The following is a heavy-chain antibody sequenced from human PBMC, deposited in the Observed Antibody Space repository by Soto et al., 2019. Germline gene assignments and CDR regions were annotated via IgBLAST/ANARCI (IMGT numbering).Heavy chain of an antibody. CDR3: ARGVSAGVDC. CDR1: GYSFTSLD. D-gene: IGHD1-26*01. V-gene: IGHV1-8*01. CDR2: MQPSTGGT. Sequence: QVQLVQSGAEVREPGASVKVSCKASGYSFTSLDINWVRQTAGQGLEWMGWMQPSTGGTGYAQKFQGSVTMTRDTSINTAYMELITLTSDDTAFYYCARGVSAGVDCWGQGTLVTVSS. J-gene: IGHJ4*02.